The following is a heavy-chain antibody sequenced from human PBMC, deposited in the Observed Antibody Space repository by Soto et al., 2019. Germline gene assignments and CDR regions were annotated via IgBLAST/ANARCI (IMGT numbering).Heavy chain of an antibody. Sequence: PGGSLRLSCAASGFTFSSYGMHWVRQAPGKGLEWVAVISYDGSNKYYADSVKGRFTISRDNSKNTLYLQMNSLRAEDTAVYYCAKDLTKSPEDHRNYYGMDVWGQGTTATVSS. J-gene: IGHJ6*02. CDR1: GFTFSSYG. D-gene: IGHD2-8*01. CDR3: AKDLTKSPEDHRNYYGMDV. V-gene: IGHV3-30*18. CDR2: ISYDGSNK.